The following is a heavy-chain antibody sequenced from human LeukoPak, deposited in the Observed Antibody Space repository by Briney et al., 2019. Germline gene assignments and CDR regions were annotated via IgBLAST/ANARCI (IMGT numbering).Heavy chain of an antibody. D-gene: IGHD1-26*01. Sequence: ASVKVSCKASGYSFTKYAIHWMRQAPGHRLECMGWITADDGDTKYSEDLQGRVTITSDTSATTTYIELSSLTSEDMAVYYCAKEGLGVGAPRNYFDYWGQGTLVTVSS. J-gene: IGHJ4*02. CDR2: ITADDGDT. V-gene: IGHV1-3*03. CDR3: AKEGLGVGAPRNYFDY. CDR1: GYSFTKYA.